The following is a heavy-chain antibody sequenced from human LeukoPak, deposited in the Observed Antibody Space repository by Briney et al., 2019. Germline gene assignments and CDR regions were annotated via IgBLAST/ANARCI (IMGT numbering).Heavy chain of an antibody. CDR3: ASCPQRSGSYYNPYYYGMDV. J-gene: IGHJ6*02. D-gene: IGHD3-10*01. V-gene: IGHV1-69*04. CDR1: GGTFSSYA. CDR2: IIPILGIA. Sequence: SVKVSCKASGGTFSSYAISWVRQAPGQGLEWMGRIIPILGIANYAQKFQGRVTITADKSTSTAYMELSSLRSEDTAVYYCASCPQRSGSYYNPYYYGMDVWGQGTTVTVSS.